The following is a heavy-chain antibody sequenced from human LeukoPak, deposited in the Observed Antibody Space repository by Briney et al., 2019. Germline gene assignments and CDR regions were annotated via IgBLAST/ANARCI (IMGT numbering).Heavy chain of an antibody. CDR2: ISGRGGRT. D-gene: IGHD4-11*01. CDR3: ANNDYNNPEA. CDR1: GFTFSSYS. J-gene: IGHJ5*02. V-gene: IGHV3-23*01. Sequence: GGSLRLSCAASGFTFSSYSMNWVRQAPGKGLAWVSAISGRGGRTHYADSVKGRFTISRDNPKNTLYLQMNSLRTEDTAVYYCANNDYNNPEAWGQGTLVTVSS.